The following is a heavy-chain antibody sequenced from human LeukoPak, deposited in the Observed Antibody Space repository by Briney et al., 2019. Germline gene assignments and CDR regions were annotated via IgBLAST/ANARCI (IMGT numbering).Heavy chain of an antibody. V-gene: IGHV4-34*01. CDR1: GVSFSGYY. CDR2: INHSGST. CDR3: ARGWAKYYYGSGSYFDY. J-gene: IGHJ4*02. D-gene: IGHD3-10*01. Sequence: SETLSLTCAVYGVSFSGYYWSWLRQPPGKGLEWIGEINHSGSTNYNPSLKGRVTISGDTSKNQFSLKLSSVTAADTAVYYCARGWAKYYYGSGSYFDYWGQGTLVTVSS.